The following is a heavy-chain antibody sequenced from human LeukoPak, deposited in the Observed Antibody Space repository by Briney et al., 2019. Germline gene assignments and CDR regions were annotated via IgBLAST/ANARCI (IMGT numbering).Heavy chain of an antibody. D-gene: IGHD3-22*01. CDR3: ARREYYYDSSGYSPKGWYYYYYMDV. CDR1: GGSISSSSYY. V-gene: IGHV4-39*07. CDR2: IYYSGST. Sequence: SETLSLTCTVSGGSISSSSYYWGWIRQPPGKGLECIGSIYYSGSTYYNPSLKSRVTISVDTSKNQFSLKLSSVTAADTAVYYCARREYYYDSSGYSPKGWYYYYYMDVWGKGTTVTISS. J-gene: IGHJ6*03.